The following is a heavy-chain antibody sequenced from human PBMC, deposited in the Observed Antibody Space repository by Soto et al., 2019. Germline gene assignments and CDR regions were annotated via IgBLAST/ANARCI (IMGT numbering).Heavy chain of an antibody. D-gene: IGHD6-13*01. Sequence: HGESLEISCKCSGYNFNRYWIGWVRHMPGKGLEWMGVIYPGDSDTRYSPSLQGQVTISADKSSSAAYLQWSSLQASDTATYYGAISLVSGTYEAFDIWGQGILVTGS. CDR1: GYNFNRYW. V-gene: IGHV5-51*01. CDR2: IYPGDSDT. J-gene: IGHJ3*02. CDR3: AISLVSGTYEAFDI.